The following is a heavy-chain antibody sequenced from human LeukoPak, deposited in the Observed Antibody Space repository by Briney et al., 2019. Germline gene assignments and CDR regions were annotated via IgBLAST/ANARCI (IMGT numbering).Heavy chain of an antibody. CDR1: GYTFTGYY. J-gene: IGHJ4*02. V-gene: IGHV1-2*06. D-gene: IGHD2-15*01. Sequence: ASVKVSWKASGYTFTGYYMHWVRQAPGQGLEWMGRINANGGGTNYAQKFQGRVTMTRDTSISTAYMELSRLRSDDTAVYYCARDLEGSCSGGSCYPRLDYWGQGTLVTVSS. CDR2: INANGGGT. CDR3: ARDLEGSCSGGSCYPRLDY.